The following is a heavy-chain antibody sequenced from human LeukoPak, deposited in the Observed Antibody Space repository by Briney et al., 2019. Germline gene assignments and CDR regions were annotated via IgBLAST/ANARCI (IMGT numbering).Heavy chain of an antibody. CDR2: INHSVST. D-gene: IGHD1-26*01. CDR3: ARTSGSDRPIDY. V-gene: IGHV4-34*01. Sequence: SETLSLTCAVYGGSFSGYYWSWIRQPPGKGLEWIGEINHSVSTNYNPSLKSQVTISVDTSKNQFSLKLSSVTAADTAVYYCARTSGSDRPIDYWGQGTLVTVSS. J-gene: IGHJ4*02. CDR1: GGSFSGYY.